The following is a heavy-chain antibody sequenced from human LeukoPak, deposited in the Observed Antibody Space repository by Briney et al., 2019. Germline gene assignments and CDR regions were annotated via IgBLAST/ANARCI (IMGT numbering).Heavy chain of an antibody. CDR1: GYTFTSYY. CDR2: INPSGGST. J-gene: IGHJ4*02. D-gene: IGHD1-26*01. CDR3: ARAFWGERELPTAFDY. Sequence: ASVKVSFTASGYTFTSYYMHWVRQAPGQGLEWMGIINPSGGSTSYAQKFQGRVTMTRDTSTSTVYMELSSLRSEDTAVYYCARAFWGERELPTAFDYWGQGTLVTVSS. V-gene: IGHV1-46*01.